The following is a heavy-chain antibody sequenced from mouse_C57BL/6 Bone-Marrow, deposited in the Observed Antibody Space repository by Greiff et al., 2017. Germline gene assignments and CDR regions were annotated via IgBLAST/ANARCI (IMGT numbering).Heavy chain of an antibody. J-gene: IGHJ1*03. CDR1: GFNIKDDY. V-gene: IGHV14-4*01. CDR2: IDPETGDT. D-gene: IGHD1-1*01. Sequence: VQLQQSGAELVRPGASVKLSCTASGFNIKDDYMHWVKQRPEQGLEWIGWIDPETGDTEYASKFQGKATITADTSSNTAYLQLRSLTSEDAAVYYCTPYYYGSSYGYFDVWGTGTTVTVSS. CDR3: TPYYYGSSYGYFDV.